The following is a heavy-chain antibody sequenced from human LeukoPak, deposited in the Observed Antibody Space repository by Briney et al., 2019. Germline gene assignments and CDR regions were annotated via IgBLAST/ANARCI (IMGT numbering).Heavy chain of an antibody. Sequence: ASVKVSCKASGYTLFGYYMHWVRQAPGQGLEWMGWINPNSGGTNYAQKFQGRVTMTRDTSISTAYMELSRLRSDDTAVYYCARENGGRGYAFDIWGQGTMVTVSS. CDR3: ARENGGRGYAFDI. CDR1: GYTLFGYY. J-gene: IGHJ3*02. CDR2: INPNSGGT. V-gene: IGHV1-2*02. D-gene: IGHD3-10*01.